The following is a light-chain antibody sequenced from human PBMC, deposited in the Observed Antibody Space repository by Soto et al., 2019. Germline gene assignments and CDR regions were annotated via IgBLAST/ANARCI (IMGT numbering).Light chain of an antibody. CDR1: SSDVGGYNY. CDR3: SSYRSSNTVV. Sequence: QSALTQPASVSGSPGQSITISCTGTSSDVGGYNYVSWYQQHPGKAPKLMIYDVSNRPSGVPNRFSASKSGNTASLTISGLQAEDEADYYCSSYRSSNTVVFGGGTKLTVL. CDR2: DVS. J-gene: IGLJ2*01. V-gene: IGLV2-14*01.